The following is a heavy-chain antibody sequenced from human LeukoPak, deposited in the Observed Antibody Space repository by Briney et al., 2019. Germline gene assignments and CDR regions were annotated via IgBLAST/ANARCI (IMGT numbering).Heavy chain of an antibody. CDR2: ISAYNGNT. D-gene: IGHD6-13*01. Sequence: ASVKVSCKASGYTFTSYGISWVRQAPGQGLEWMGWISAYNGNTDYAQKLQGRVTMTTDTSTSTAYMELRSLRSDDTAVYYCARDRREVEAADLFDYWGQGTLVTVSS. CDR1: GYTFTSYG. J-gene: IGHJ4*02. V-gene: IGHV1-18*01. CDR3: ARDRREVEAADLFDY.